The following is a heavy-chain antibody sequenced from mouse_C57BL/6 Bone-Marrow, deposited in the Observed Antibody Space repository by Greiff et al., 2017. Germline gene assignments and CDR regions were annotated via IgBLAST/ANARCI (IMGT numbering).Heavy chain of an antibody. J-gene: IGHJ3*01. Sequence: VQLKESGPGLVAPSQSLSITCTASGYALTSYGVDWVRQPPGKGLEWLGVIWGGGSTTYNSALMSRLSISKDNSKSQVFLKMNRLQTDDTAMYYCDRRDYDYDVAWFAYWGQGTLVTVSA. CDR1: GYALTSYG. D-gene: IGHD2-4*01. CDR3: DRRDYDYDVAWFAY. CDR2: IWGGGST. V-gene: IGHV2-9*01.